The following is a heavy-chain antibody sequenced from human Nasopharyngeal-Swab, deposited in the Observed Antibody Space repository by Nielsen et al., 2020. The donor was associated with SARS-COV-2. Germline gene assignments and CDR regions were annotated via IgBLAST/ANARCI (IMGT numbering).Heavy chain of an antibody. CDR1: GFTFSSYS. CDR3: AKDLYSSSWWRGYFDY. D-gene: IGHD6-13*01. CDR2: ISSSSSYI. V-gene: IGHV3-21*01. Sequence: GESLKISCAASGFTFSSYSMNWVRQAPGKGLEWVSSISSSSSYIYYADSVKGRFTISRDNAKNSLYLQMNSLRAEDTAVYYCAKDLYSSSWWRGYFDYWGQGTLVTVSS. J-gene: IGHJ4*02.